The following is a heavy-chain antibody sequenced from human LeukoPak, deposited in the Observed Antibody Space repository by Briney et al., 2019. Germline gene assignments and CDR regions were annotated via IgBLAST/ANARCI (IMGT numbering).Heavy chain of an antibody. J-gene: IGHJ5*02. CDR1: GYSIGSGYY. CDR2: IYHSGST. V-gene: IGHV4-38-2*01. D-gene: IGHD2-2*01. CDR3: ASHRRYQLRPNWFDP. Sequence: SETLSLTCAVSGYSIGSGYYWGWIRQPPGKGLEWIGSIYHSGSTYYNPSLKSRVTISVDTSKNQFSLKLSSVTAADTAVYYCASHRRYQLRPNWFDPWGQGTLVTVSS.